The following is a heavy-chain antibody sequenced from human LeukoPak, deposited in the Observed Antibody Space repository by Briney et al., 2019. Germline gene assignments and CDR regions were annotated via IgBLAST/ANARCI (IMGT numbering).Heavy chain of an antibody. V-gene: IGHV4-39*07. CDR3: ARGPVVVVAATHYFDS. Sequence: IYYSGSTYYNPSLKSRVTISMDKSKNQLSQKLNLVTAADTAVYYCARGPVVVVAATHYFDSWGQGTLVTVSS. CDR2: IYYSGST. J-gene: IGHJ4*02. D-gene: IGHD2-15*01.